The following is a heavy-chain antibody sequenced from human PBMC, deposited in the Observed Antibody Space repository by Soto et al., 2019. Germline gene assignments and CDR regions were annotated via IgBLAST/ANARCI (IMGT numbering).Heavy chain of an antibody. J-gene: IGHJ6*03. CDR3: ARWIRGGGPRHYYYYMDV. Sequence: VSVKGDWKAAVYALTGYHIHCVLQAPGKGPEWMGLINAYNSNTNYAQKLQGRVTMTKDTSTSTAYMELRSLRSDDTAVYYCARWIRGGGPRHYYYYMDVWGKGTTVTVS. CDR2: INAYNSNT. CDR1: VYALTGYH. D-gene: IGHD2-15*01. V-gene: IGHV1-18*04.